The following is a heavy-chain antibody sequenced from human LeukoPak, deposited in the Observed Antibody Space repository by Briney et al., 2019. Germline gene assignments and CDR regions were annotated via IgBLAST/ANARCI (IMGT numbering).Heavy chain of an antibody. CDR2: MYSGGTT. Sequence: PSETLSLTCTVSDGSINGYWSWIRQPPGKGLDWIGYMYSGGTTNYSPSLKSRVTISEDMSKNQFSLKLSSVTAADTAVYYCARGPIAARPGVLFYYYMDVWGKGTTVTVSS. CDR3: ARGPIAARPGVLFYYYMDV. CDR1: DGSINGY. J-gene: IGHJ6*03. D-gene: IGHD6-6*01. V-gene: IGHV4-59*01.